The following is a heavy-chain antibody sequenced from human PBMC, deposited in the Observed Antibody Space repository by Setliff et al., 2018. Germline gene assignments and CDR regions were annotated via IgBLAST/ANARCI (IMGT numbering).Heavy chain of an antibody. CDR2: IIPIFGTA. D-gene: IGHD3-9*01. V-gene: IGHV1-69*13. CDR3: ARAFSHDILTAYYYY. J-gene: IGHJ4*02. CDR1: GGTFSSYA. Sequence: GASVKVSCKASGGTFSSYAINRVRQAPGQGLEWMGGIIPIFGTANYAQKFQGRVTITADESTSTAYMELSSLRSEDTAVYYCARAFSHDILTAYYYYWGQGTLVTVSS.